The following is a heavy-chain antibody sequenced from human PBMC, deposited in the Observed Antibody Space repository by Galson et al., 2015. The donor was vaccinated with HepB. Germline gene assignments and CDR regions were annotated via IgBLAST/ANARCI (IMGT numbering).Heavy chain of an antibody. J-gene: IGHJ4*02. CDR1: GFSFSTYA. V-gene: IGHV3-30-3*01. D-gene: IGHD5-18*01. Sequence: SLRLSCAASGFSFSTYAMHWVRQAPGKGLEWVAVISYDGSTKYYADSVKGRFTISRDNSKNTLSLQMNSLTAEDTAVYFCARTPQLWFEATLFDIWGQGTLVTVTS. CDR3: ARTPQLWFEATLFDI. CDR2: ISYDGSTK.